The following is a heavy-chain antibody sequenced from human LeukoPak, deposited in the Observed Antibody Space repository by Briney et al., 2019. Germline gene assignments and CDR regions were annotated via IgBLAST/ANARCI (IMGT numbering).Heavy chain of an antibody. Sequence: PGGSLRLSCEASGFTFTSSGMHWVRQAPGKGLEWVAVIWYDGSNKNYADSVKGRFTISRDNSKNTLYLQMNSLRAEDTAVYYCAKEGYRGDGSNWGQGTLVTVSS. CDR3: AKEGYRGDGSN. J-gene: IGHJ4*02. V-gene: IGHV3-33*06. D-gene: IGHD2-21*02. CDR2: IWYDGSNK. CDR1: GFTFTSSG.